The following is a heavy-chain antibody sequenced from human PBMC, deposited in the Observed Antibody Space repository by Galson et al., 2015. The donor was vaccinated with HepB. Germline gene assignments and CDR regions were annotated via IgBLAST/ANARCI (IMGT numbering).Heavy chain of an antibody. V-gene: IGHV1-18*01. J-gene: IGHJ4*02. CDR2: ISADNGNT. D-gene: IGHD3-10*01. CDR3: ARDTYYYGSGSYSSLDY. Sequence: SVKVSCKVSGYTFINYGISWVRQAPGQGLEWVGWISADNGNTNYAQKFQGRVTMTTDTSTSTAYMVLRSLRSDDTAVYYCARDTYYYGSGSYSSLDYWGQGTLVSVSS. CDR1: GYTFINYG.